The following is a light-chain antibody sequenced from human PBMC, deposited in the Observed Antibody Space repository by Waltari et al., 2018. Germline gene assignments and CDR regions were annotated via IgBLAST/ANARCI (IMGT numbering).Light chain of an antibody. Sequence: ETVMTQSPATLSVSPGETATLPCRASQNVDSSLAWYQQRPGQPPRPPLFAASTRASGVPARFSGSGSGTEFTLTISSLQSEDSAVYYCQQYNNWPPLTFGGGTKVELK. CDR2: AAS. CDR1: QNVDSS. CDR3: QQYNNWPPLT. J-gene: IGKJ4*01. V-gene: IGKV3-15*01.